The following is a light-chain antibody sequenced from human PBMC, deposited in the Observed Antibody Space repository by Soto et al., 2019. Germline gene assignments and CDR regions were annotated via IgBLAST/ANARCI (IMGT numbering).Light chain of an antibody. Sequence: EIGLPQSPATLSLSAGERATLSCRASQSVSSDFAWYQQKPGQTPRLLIYDASNRATGIPARFSGTGSWTDFTLTTSSLEPEDFALYYCQHRHDFGPGTKVDIK. J-gene: IGKJ3*01. CDR3: QHRHD. V-gene: IGKV3-11*01. CDR1: QSVSSD. CDR2: DAS.